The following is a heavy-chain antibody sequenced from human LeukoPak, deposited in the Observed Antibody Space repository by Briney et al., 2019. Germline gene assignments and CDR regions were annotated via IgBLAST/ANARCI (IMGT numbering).Heavy chain of an antibody. J-gene: IGHJ3*02. CDR2: IYYSGST. Sequence: PSETLSLTCTVSGGSISSSSYYWGWIRQPPGKGLEWIGSIYYSGSTYYNPSLKSRVTISVDTSKNQFSLKLSSVTAADTAVYYCARDSGAVAGTEESAFDIWGQGTMVTVSS. D-gene: IGHD6-19*01. CDR1: GGSISSSSYY. CDR3: ARDSGAVAGTEESAFDI. V-gene: IGHV4-39*07.